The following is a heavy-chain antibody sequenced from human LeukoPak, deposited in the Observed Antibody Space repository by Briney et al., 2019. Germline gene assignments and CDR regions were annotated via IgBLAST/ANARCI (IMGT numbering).Heavy chain of an antibody. D-gene: IGHD3-10*01. CDR1: GYTFTSYD. J-gene: IGHJ4*02. CDR2: MNPNSGNT. Sequence: ASVKVSCKAPGYTFTSYDINWVRQATGQGLEWMGWMNPNSGNTGYAQKFQGRVIMTRNTSISTAYMELSSLRSEDTAVYYCARGRVHELLYLCYWGQGTLVTVSS. V-gene: IGHV1-8*01. CDR3: ARGRVHELLYLCY.